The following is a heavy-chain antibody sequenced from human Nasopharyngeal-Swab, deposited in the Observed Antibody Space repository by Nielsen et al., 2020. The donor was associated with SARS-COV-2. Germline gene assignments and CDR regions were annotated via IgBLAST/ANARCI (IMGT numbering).Heavy chain of an antibody. J-gene: IGHJ6*02. D-gene: IGHD3-10*01. CDR2: TYYRSKWYN. CDR3: ARGHYYGSGSYYSPSLYYGMDV. V-gene: IGHV6-1*01. CDR1: GDSVSSSTTA. Sequence: SQTLSLTCAISGDSVSSSTTAWNWIRQSPSRGLEWLGRTYYRSKWYNDYALSVRSRITINPDTSKNQFSLQLNSVTPEDTAVYYCARGHYYGSGSYYSPSLYYGMDVWGQGTTVTVSS.